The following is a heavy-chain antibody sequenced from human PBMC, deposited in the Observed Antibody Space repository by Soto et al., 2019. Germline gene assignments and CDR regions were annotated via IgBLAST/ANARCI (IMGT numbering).Heavy chain of an antibody. V-gene: IGHV3-33*01. CDR1: GFTFSSYG. CDR2: IWYDGSNK. D-gene: IGHD3-22*01. J-gene: IGHJ4*02. Sequence: QVQLVESGGGVVQPGRSLRLSCAASGFTFSSYGMHWVRQAPGKGLERVAVIWYDGSNKYYADSVKGRFTISRDNSKNTLYLQMNSLRAEDTAVYYCARGDSSGYARLDYWGQGTLVTVSS. CDR3: ARGDSSGYARLDY.